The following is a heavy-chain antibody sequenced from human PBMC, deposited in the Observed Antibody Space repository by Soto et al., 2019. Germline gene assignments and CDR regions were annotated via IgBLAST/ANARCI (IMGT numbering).Heavy chain of an antibody. D-gene: IGHD6-19*01. CDR2: INHSGST. V-gene: IGHV4-34*01. J-gene: IGHJ5*02. Sequence: SETLSLTCAVYGGSFSGYYWSWIRQPPGKGLEWIGEINHSGSTNYNPSLKSRVTISVDTSKNQFSLKLSSVTAADTAVYYCARGGKQWLVRRYNWFDPWGQGTLVTVSS. CDR3: ARGGKQWLVRRYNWFDP. CDR1: GGSFSGYY.